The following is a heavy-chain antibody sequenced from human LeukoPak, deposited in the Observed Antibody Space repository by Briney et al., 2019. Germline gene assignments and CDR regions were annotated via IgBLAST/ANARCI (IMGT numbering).Heavy chain of an antibody. J-gene: IGHJ6*03. D-gene: IGHD2-2*02. Sequence: ASVKVSCKASGYTFTSYYMHWVRQAPGQGLEWMGWINPNSGGTNYAQKFQGRVTMTRDTSISTAYMELSRLRSDDTAVYYCARGPYPVVPAAIREGYYYYYMDVWGKGTTVTVSS. V-gene: IGHV1-2*02. CDR1: GYTFTSYY. CDR2: INPNSGGT. CDR3: ARGPYPVVPAAIREGYYYYYMDV.